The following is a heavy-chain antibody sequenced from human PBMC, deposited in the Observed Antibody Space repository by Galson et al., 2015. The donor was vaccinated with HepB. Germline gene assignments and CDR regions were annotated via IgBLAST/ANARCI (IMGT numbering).Heavy chain of an antibody. CDR1: GFTFGTYS. Sequence: SLRLSCAASGFTFGTYSMNWVRQAPGKGLEWVSYSSSSGSTIYYADSVKGRFTISRDNAKNSLYLRMNSPRAEDTAVYYCAREDDSSGYYDSSGYFDYWGQGTLVTVSS. CDR2: SSSSGSTI. CDR3: AREDDSSGYYDSSGYFDY. V-gene: IGHV3-48*04. J-gene: IGHJ4*02. D-gene: IGHD3-22*01.